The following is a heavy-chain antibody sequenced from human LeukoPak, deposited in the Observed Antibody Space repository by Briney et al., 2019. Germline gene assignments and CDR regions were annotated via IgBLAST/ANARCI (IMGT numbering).Heavy chain of an antibody. CDR1: GGSISSSNYY. CDR3: AARKLGNDY. CDR2: IYTSEST. Sequence: PSETLSLTCSVSGGSISSSNYYWSWIRQPAGKGLEWIGRIYTSESTNYNPSLKSRVTISVDTSRNQFSLKLSSVTAADTAVYYCAARKLGNDYWGQGTLVTVSS. D-gene: IGHD7-27*01. J-gene: IGHJ4*02. V-gene: IGHV4-61*02.